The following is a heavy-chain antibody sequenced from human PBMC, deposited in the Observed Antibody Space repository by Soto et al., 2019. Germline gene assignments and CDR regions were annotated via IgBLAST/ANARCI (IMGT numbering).Heavy chain of an antibody. CDR2: ISGGGDST. J-gene: IGHJ4*02. V-gene: IGHV3-23*01. CDR1: GFTFSSYA. D-gene: IGHD3-22*01. Sequence: EVQLLDSGGGLVQPGGSVRLSCVASGFTFSSYAMSWARQAPGKGLEWVSVISGGGDSTYYADSVKGRITISRDNSKNTLYLEMNSLRAEDTAIYYCTKVHDTSGYYYAPVFDYWGLGTLVTVSS. CDR3: TKVHDTSGYYYAPVFDY.